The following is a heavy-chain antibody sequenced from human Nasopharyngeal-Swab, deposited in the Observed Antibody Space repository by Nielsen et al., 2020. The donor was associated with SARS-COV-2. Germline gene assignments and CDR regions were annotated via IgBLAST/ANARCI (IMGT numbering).Heavy chain of an antibody. J-gene: IGHJ3*02. CDR1: GYTFTGYY. V-gene: IGHV1-2*02. CDR2: INPNSGGT. CDR3: ARDRSIAAAGTAFDI. D-gene: IGHD6-13*01. Sequence: ASVKVSCKASGYTFTGYYMHWVRQAPGQGLEWMGWINPNSGGTNYAQKFQGRVTMTRDTSISTAYMELSRLRSDDTAVYYCARDRSIAAAGTAFDIWGQGTMATVSS.